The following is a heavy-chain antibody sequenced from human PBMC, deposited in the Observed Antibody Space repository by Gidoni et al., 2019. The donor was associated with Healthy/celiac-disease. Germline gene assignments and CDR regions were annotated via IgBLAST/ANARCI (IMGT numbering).Heavy chain of an antibody. D-gene: IGHD7-27*01. CDR3: ARTLHAHWEIDL. V-gene: IGHV3-48*01. CDR1: ELPFSSYS. CDR2: ISSSSSTI. Sequence: EVQLVESGGCLVQPWGSLRLSFSASELPFSSYSMNWVRQAPGKGLEWVSYISSSSSTIYDADSVKGRFTISRDNAKNSLYLQMNSLRAEDTAVYYCARTLHAHWEIDLWGRGTLVTVSS. J-gene: IGHJ2*01.